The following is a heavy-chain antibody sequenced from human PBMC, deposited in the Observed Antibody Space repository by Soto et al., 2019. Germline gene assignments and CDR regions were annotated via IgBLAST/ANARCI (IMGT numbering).Heavy chain of an antibody. Sequence: GESLKISCKGSGYSFTTYWIGWVRQMPAKGLEWRGTIYPGDSDTRYSPSFQGQVTISADKSISTAYLQWRSLKASDTAMYYCARRNDGSGSYYIVERNYYYYCMDGRGQGTTVTVSS. J-gene: IGHJ6*02. CDR1: GYSFTTYW. V-gene: IGHV5-51*01. CDR3: ARRNDGSGSYYIVERNYYYYCMDG. D-gene: IGHD3-10*01. CDR2: IYPGDSDT.